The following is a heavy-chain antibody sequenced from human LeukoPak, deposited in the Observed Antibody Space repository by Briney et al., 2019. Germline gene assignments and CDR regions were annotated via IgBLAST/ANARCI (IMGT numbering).Heavy chain of an antibody. Sequence: PGRSLRLSCAASGFTFSSYAMHWVRQAPGKGLEWVAVIWYDGSNKYYADSVKGRFTISRDNAKNSLYLQMNSLRAEDTAVYYCARFRCSSTSCYRKFDYWGQGTLVTVSS. CDR3: ARFRCSSTSCYRKFDY. J-gene: IGHJ4*02. V-gene: IGHV3-33*08. CDR1: GFTFSSYA. D-gene: IGHD2-2*02. CDR2: IWYDGSNK.